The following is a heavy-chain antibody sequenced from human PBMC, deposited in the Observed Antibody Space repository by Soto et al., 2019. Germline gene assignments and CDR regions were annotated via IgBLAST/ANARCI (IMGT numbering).Heavy chain of an antibody. V-gene: IGHV3-33*01. D-gene: IGHD2-2*01. CDR3: AREKDIVVVPAAILQEGMDV. CDR2: IWYDGSNK. CDR1: GFTFSSYG. Sequence: GGSLRLSCAASGFTFSSYGMHWVRQAPGKGLEWVAVIWYDGSNKYYADSVKGRFTISRDNSKNTLYLQMNSLRAEDTAVYYCAREKDIVVVPAAILQEGMDVWGQGTTVTVSS. J-gene: IGHJ6*02.